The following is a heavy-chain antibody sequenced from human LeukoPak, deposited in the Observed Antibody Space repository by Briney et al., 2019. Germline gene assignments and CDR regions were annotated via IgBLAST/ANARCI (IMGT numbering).Heavy chain of an antibody. J-gene: IGHJ5*02. V-gene: IGHV1-2*02. CDR3: AREGIAVTNVNWFDP. CDR2: INPKSGGT. CDR1: GYTFTDHY. Sequence: ASVKVSCTASGYTFTDHYIHWVRQAPGQGLEWMGWINPKSGGTDYAQKSQGRVTMTRDTSINTAQIELSRLRSDDTAVYYWAREGIAVTNVNWFDPWGQGTLVTVSS. D-gene: IGHD6-19*01.